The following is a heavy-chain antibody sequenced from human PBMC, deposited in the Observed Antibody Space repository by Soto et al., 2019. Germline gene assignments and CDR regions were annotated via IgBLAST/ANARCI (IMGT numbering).Heavy chain of an antibody. J-gene: IGHJ4*02. V-gene: IGHV2-5*02. CDR3: AHAGDYDLLTFDH. CDR2: IYCDDDK. CDR1: GFSLSTYHMG. D-gene: IGHD4-17*01. Sequence: QITLKESGPTLVRPAQTLTLTCDFSGFSLSTYHMGVAWIRQPPGKALEWLALIYCDDDKRYSPSLKDRLAPAKDPSSNQVVLTTTNIDPGDSATYFCAHAGDYDLLTFDHWGPGTLVTVSS.